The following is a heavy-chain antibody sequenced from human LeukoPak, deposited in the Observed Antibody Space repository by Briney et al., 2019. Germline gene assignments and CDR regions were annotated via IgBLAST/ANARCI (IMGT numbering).Heavy chain of an antibody. CDR2: ISSSSSTI. CDR3: ARVMRPKTYYDSEGYFDY. V-gene: IGHV3-48*04. Sequence: GGSLRLSCAASGFTFSSYSMNWVRQAPGKGLEWVSYISSSSSTIYYADSVKGRFTISRDNAKNSLYLQMNSLRAEDTAVYYCARVMRPKTYYDSEGYFDYWGQGTLVTVSS. CDR1: GFTFSSYS. D-gene: IGHD3-22*01. J-gene: IGHJ4*02.